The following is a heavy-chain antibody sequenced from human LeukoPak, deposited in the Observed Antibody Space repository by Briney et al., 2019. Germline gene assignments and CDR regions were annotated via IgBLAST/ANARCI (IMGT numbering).Heavy chain of an antibody. Sequence: GGSLRLSCAASGFTFSDYYMSWIRQAPGKGLEWVSYISSSGSTRYYADSVKGRFTISRDNAKNSLYLQMNSLRAEGTAVYYCVRDGYCSGGSCSWTLDYWGQGTLVTVSS. J-gene: IGHJ4*02. CDR3: VRDGYCSGGSCSWTLDY. V-gene: IGHV3-11*04. D-gene: IGHD2-15*01. CDR1: GFTFSDYY. CDR2: ISSSGSTR.